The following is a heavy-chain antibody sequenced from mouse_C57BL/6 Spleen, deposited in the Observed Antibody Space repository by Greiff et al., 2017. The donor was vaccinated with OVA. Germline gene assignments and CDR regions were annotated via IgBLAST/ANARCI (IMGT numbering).Heavy chain of an antibody. CDR1: GYSFTGYF. V-gene: IGHV1-20*01. Sequence: EVQLQQSGPELVKPGDSVKISCKASGYSFTGYFMNWVMQSHGKSLEWIGRINPYNGDTFYNQKFKGKATLTVDKSSSTAHMELRSLTSEDSAVYYCARGDYDYGGFAYWGQGTLVTVSA. D-gene: IGHD2-4*01. CDR3: ARGDYDYGGFAY. J-gene: IGHJ3*01. CDR2: INPYNGDT.